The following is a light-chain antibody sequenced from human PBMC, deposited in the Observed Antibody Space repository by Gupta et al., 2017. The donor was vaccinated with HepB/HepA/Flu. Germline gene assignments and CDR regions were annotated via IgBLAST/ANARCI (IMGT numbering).Light chain of an antibody. J-gene: IGKJ4*01. CDR2: DAS. V-gene: IGKV1-33*01. CDR3: QQEGNFPVT. CDR1: QGISHF. Sequence: DIQMTPSPSSLSASIGDRVSITCQASQGISHFLTWYQQKPGKAPRVVIYDASTLHTGVSPRFRGSGSGTDFTFTITSREPEDFATYHCQQEGNFPVTFGRGTKVDIK.